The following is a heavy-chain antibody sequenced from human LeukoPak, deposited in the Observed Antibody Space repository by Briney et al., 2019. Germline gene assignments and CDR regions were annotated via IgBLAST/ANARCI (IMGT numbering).Heavy chain of an antibody. Sequence: GGSLRLSCAASGFTFSSDAMSWVRQAPGKGLEWVSAISGSGGSTYYADSVKGRFTISRDNSKNTLYLQMNSLRAEDTAVYYCAKVGSVAAAGTYHVDYWGQGTLVTVSS. CDR2: ISGSGGST. V-gene: IGHV3-23*01. CDR3: AKVGSVAAAGTYHVDY. D-gene: IGHD6-13*01. CDR1: GFTFSSDA. J-gene: IGHJ4*02.